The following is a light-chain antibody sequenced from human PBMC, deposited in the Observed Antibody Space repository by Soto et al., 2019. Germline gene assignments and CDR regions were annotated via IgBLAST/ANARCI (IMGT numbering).Light chain of an antibody. V-gene: IGKV1-27*01. J-gene: IGKJ3*01. Sequence: DIPMTQSPSSLSASVGDRVTITCRASQDINNYLAWYQQKPGKPPKLLIYAASTLQSGVPSRFSGGVSGTDFTLTINSLQPEDVATYYCQRYNNGPPVTFGPGTKV. CDR2: AAS. CDR3: QRYNNGPPVT. CDR1: QDINNY.